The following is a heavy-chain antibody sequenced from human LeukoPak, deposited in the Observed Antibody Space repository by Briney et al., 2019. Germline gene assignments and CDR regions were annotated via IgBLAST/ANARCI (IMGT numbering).Heavy chain of an antibody. CDR1: GFTFSSYA. D-gene: IGHD1-7*01. CDR3: ARGILASINGTTS. CDR2: ISYDGSNK. Sequence: GRSLRLSCAASGFTFSSYAMHWVRQAPGKGLEWVAVISYDGSNKYYADSVKGRFTISRDNSKNTLYLQMNSLRAEDTAVYYCARGILASINGTTSWGQGTLVTVSS. V-gene: IGHV3-30-3*01. J-gene: IGHJ4*02.